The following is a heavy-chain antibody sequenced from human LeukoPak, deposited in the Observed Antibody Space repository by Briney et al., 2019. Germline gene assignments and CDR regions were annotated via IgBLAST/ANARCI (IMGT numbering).Heavy chain of an antibody. J-gene: IGHJ6*02. CDR1: GGSISSGDYY. Sequence: PSETLSLTCTVSGGSISSGDYYWSWIRQPPGKGLEWIGYIYHSGTTYYNPSLKSRVTISVDRSKSQFSLKLSSVTAADTAVYYCARGSMVRGALYGMDVWGQGTTVTVSS. V-gene: IGHV4-30-4*01. CDR2: IYHSGTT. CDR3: ARGSMVRGALYGMDV. D-gene: IGHD3-10*01.